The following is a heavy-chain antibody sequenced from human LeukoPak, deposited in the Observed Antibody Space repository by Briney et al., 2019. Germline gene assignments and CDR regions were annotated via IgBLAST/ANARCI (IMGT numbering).Heavy chain of an antibody. CDR2: INPLRGDT. J-gene: IGHJ6*03. V-gene: IGHV1-2*02. Sequence: ASVKVSCKTSGFSFTGHYMHWVRQAPGQGLEWLGWINPLRGDTHYAEKFQGRITMTRDTAINTAYVELSSLRSDDTAVYFCTRDSSYYMDFWGQGTTVTVSS. CDR3: TRDSSYYMDF. CDR1: GFSFTGHY.